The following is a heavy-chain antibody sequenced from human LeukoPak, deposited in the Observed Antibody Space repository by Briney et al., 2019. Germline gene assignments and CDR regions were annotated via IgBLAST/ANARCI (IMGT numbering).Heavy chain of an antibody. D-gene: IGHD3-10*01. CDR2: INPNSGGT. Sequence: ASVKVSCKASGYTFTGYYMHWVRQAPGQGLEWMGWINPNSGGTNYAQKFQGRVTMTRDTSISTAYMELSRLRSDDTAVYYCASSPLVHYYYGSGSWLDYWGQGTLVTVSS. J-gene: IGHJ4*02. CDR1: GYTFTGYY. V-gene: IGHV1-2*02. CDR3: ASSPLVHYYYGSGSWLDY.